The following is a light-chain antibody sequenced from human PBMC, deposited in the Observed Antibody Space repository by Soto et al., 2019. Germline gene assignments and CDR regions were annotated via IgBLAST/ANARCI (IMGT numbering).Light chain of an antibody. Sequence: QSALTQPASVSGSPGQSITVSCTGTSSDVGTYDLVSWYQQHPGRAPKLMIYEVTKRPSGVSNRFSGSKSGNTASLTTSGLQPEDEADYYCCSYAGSSTYVFGIGTKVTV. CDR1: SSDVGTYDL. J-gene: IGLJ1*01. CDR2: EVT. V-gene: IGLV2-23*02. CDR3: CSYAGSSTYV.